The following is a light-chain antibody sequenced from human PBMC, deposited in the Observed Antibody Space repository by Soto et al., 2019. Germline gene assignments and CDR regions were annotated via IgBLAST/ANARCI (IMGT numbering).Light chain of an antibody. CDR1: QGISRA. CDR3: QQANSFPIT. V-gene: IGKV1D-12*01. J-gene: IGKJ5*01. Sequence: DIQMTQSPSSVSASVGDRVTISCQASQGISRALAWYQQQPGTAPNLLIYAASSLQSGVPSRSSGSGSGTDFTLTISSLQPEDVATYYCQQANSFPITFGQGTRLEIK. CDR2: AAS.